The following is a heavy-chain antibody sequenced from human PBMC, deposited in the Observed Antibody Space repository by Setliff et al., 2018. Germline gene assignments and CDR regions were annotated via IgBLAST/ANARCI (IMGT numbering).Heavy chain of an antibody. J-gene: IGHJ3*02. V-gene: IGHV1-8*02. CDR1: GYTFTSYD. D-gene: IGHD6-13*01. Sequence: ASVKVSCKASGYTFTSYDINWVRQATGQGLEWMGWMNPNSGNTGYAQKFQGRVTMTRNTSITTAYMELSRLRSEDTAVYYCARGGSGIAAAGTGKTAFDIWGQGAMVTVSS. CDR2: MNPNSGNT. CDR3: ARGGSGIAAAGTGKTAFDI.